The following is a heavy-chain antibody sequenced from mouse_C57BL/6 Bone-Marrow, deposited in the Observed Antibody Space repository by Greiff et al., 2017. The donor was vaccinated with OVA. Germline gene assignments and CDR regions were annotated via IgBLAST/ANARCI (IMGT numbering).Heavy chain of an antibody. J-gene: IGHJ2*01. Sequence: KVEESGSGLVKPSQSLFLTCSITGFPITSGYYWIWIRQSPGKPLEWMGYITHSGETFYNPSLQSPISITRETSKNQFFLQLNSVTTEDTAMYYCAGDKGLGLDYWGQGTTLTVSS. V-gene: IGHV12-3*01. CDR2: ITHSGET. D-gene: IGHD4-1*01. CDR1: GFPITSGYY. CDR3: AGDKGLGLDY.